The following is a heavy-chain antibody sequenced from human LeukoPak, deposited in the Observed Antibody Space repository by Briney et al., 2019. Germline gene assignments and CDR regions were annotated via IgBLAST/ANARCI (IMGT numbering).Heavy chain of an antibody. V-gene: IGHV3-23*01. CDR2: ISGSGGST. CDR3: AKGDGVYGGNSGGFDP. D-gene: IGHD4-23*01. J-gene: IGHJ5*02. CDR1: GFTFSSYA. Sequence: GGSLRLSCAASGFTFSSYAMSWVRQAPGKGLEWVSAISGSGGSTYYADSVKGRFTISRDNSKNTLYLQMNSLRAEDTAVYYCAKGDGVYGGNSGGFDPWGQGTLVTVSS.